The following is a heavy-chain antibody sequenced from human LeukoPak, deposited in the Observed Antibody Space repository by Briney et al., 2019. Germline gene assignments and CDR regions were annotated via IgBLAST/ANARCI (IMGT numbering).Heavy chain of an antibody. J-gene: IGHJ4*02. V-gene: IGHV1-46*01. D-gene: IGHD1-26*01. Sequence: ASVKVSCKASGYTFTSHYMHWVRQAPGQGLEWMGIINPSGGSTSYAQKFQGRVSMTRDTSTSTVYVELSSLRSEDTAAYYCARDSPISGSYYGGLGYWGQGTLVTVSS. CDR2: INPSGGST. CDR1: GYTFTSHY. CDR3: ARDSPISGSYYGGLGY.